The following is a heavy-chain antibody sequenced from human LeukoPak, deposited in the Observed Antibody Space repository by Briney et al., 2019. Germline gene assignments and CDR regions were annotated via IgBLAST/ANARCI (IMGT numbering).Heavy chain of an antibody. D-gene: IGHD5-24*01. CDR3: ARQGRGIQLQTYFDY. J-gene: IGHJ4*02. CDR2: IYYSGST. CDR1: GGSISSGSYY. Sequence: KSSETLSLTCAVSGGSISSGSYYWGWIRQSPGKGLEWIGSIYYSGSTYYNPSLKSRVTISVDTSKSQFSLRLSSVTAADSAVYYCARQGRGIQLQTYFDYWGQGTLVTVSS. V-gene: IGHV4-39*01.